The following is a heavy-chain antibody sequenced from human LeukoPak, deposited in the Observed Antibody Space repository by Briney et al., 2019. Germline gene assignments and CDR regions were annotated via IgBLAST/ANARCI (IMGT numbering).Heavy chain of an antibody. V-gene: IGHV3-73*01. CDR1: GFTFSGSA. CDR3: TRHVSSEVGDFDY. J-gene: IGHJ4*02. Sequence: PGGSLRLSCAASGFTFSGSAMHWVRQASGKGLEWVGRIRSKANSYATAYAASVKGRFTISRDDSKNTAYLQMNSLKTEDTAVYYCTRHVSSEVGDFDYWGQGTLVTVSS. CDR2: IRSKANSYAT. D-gene: IGHD3-16*01.